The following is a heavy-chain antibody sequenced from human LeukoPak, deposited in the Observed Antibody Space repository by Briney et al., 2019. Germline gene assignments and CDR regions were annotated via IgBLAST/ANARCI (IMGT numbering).Heavy chain of an antibody. CDR3: ARQISYSNAWTTI. CDR1: GGSMSNSY. CDR2: ISYRGDT. D-gene: IGHD5-18*01. Sequence: SQTLSLTCTVSGGSMSNSYWSWIRQPPGKGLEWIGYISYRGDTSYNPSLKSRVTISEDTSKNQFSLKLSSVTAADTAVYFCARQISYSNAWTTIWGQGTMVTVSS. J-gene: IGHJ3*02. V-gene: IGHV4-59*08.